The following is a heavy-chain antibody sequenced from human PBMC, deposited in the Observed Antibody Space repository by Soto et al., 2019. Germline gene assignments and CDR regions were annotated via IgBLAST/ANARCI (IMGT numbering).Heavy chain of an antibody. Sequence: QVQLVQSGAEVQKPGSSVKVSCKASGGTFSSYAISWVRQAPGQGLEWMGGIIPIFGTANYAQKFQGRVTITADESTSTAYMELSSLRSEDTAVYYCARCMDGSFYRKFHYYGMDVWGQGTTVTVSS. CDR3: ARCMDGSFYRKFHYYGMDV. CDR1: GGTFSSYA. J-gene: IGHJ6*02. D-gene: IGHD3-10*01. V-gene: IGHV1-69*01. CDR2: IIPIFGTA.